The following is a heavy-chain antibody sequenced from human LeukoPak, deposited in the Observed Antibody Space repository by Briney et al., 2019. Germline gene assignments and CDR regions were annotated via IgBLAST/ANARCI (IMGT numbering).Heavy chain of an antibody. Sequence: GGSLRLSCAASGFTVSSNYMSWVRQAPGKGLEWVSVIYSGGSTYYADSVKGRFTISRDNAKNSLYLQMNSLRAEDTAVYYCARDSGEQWLTLYYYYYMDVWGKGTTVTVSS. V-gene: IGHV3-66*01. CDR2: IYSGGST. CDR1: GFTVSSNY. J-gene: IGHJ6*03. CDR3: ARDSGEQWLTLYYYYYMDV. D-gene: IGHD6-19*01.